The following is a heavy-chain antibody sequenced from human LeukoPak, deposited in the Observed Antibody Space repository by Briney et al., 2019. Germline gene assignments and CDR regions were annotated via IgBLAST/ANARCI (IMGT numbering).Heavy chain of an antibody. V-gene: IGHV1-46*01. D-gene: IGHD5-12*01. CDR1: GYTFTRYY. CDR2: INPSGDNT. J-gene: IGHJ5*02. CDR3: ARDNSMGDSAWWFDP. Sequence: ASVKVSCKASGYTFTRYYMHWVRQAPGQGLGRMGIINPSGDNTWYAQKFQGRVTMTRDMATSTDYMEVNSLRSEDTAVYYCARDNSMGDSAWWFDPWGQGTLVTVSS.